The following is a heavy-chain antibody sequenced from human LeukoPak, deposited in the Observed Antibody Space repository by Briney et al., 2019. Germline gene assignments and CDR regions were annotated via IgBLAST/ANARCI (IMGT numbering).Heavy chain of an antibody. D-gene: IGHD3-9*01. CDR2: INHGGST. V-gene: IGHV4-34*01. J-gene: IGHJ4*02. CDR1: GGSFSGYY. Sequence: SETLSFTCAVYGGSFSGYYWSWIRQPPGKGLEWIGEINHGGSTNYNPSLKSRVTISVDTSKNQFSLKLSSVTAADTAVYYCAKDSATLYDILTGYYVDYWGQGTLVTVSS. CDR3: AKDSATLYDILTGYYVDY.